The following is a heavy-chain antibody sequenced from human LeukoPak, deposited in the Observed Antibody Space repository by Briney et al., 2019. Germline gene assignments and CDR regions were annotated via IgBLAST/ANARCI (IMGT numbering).Heavy chain of an antibody. D-gene: IGHD2-2*01. CDR2: LSHDGRDK. Sequence: GGSLRLSCAASGFTLKDYAMYWVRQAPGKGLEWVGVLSHDGRDKYYADSVKGRFTISRDNSKNTLFVQMNNMTTEDTAVYYCARDGQVVVGGAIGYFYYCMDVWGKGTTVTVSS. J-gene: IGHJ6*03. V-gene: IGHV3-30*04. CDR3: ARDGQVVVGGAIGYFYYCMDV. CDR1: GFTLKDYA.